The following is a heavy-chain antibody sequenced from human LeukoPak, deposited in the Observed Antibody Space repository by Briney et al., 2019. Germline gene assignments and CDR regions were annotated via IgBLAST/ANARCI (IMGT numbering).Heavy chain of an antibody. V-gene: IGHV1-69*04. J-gene: IGHJ5*02. CDR2: IIPILGIA. CDR1: GGTFSSYA. CDR3: ARDIPVDSRSSVPKPVRDS. Sequence: SVKVSCEASGGTFSSYAISWVRQAPGQGLEWMGRIIPILGIANYAQKFRGRVTITADKSTSTAYMELSSLRSEDTAVYYCARDIPVDSRSSVPKPVRDSWGQGTLVTVSS. D-gene: IGHD6-6*01.